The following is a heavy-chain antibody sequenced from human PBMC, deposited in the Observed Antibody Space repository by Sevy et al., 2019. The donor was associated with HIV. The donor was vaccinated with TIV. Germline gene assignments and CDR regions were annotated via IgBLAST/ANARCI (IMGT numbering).Heavy chain of an antibody. CDR2: ISSSGGST. CDR1: GFTFSNYA. J-gene: IGHJ6*02. Sequence: GGSLRLSCAASGFTFSNYAMTWVRQAPGRGLEWVSVISSSGGSTNYADSVKGRFTISRDNSNNTLYLQMNSLRAEDTAAYYCAKDVPGTTIFGVIMKETTGGLDVWGQGTTVTVSS. CDR3: AKDVPGTTIFGVIMKETTGGLDV. V-gene: IGHV3-23*01. D-gene: IGHD3-3*01.